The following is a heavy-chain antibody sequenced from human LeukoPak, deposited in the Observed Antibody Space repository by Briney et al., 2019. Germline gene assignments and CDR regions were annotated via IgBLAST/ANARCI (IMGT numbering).Heavy chain of an antibody. Sequence: SETLSLTCAVYSRSFASYYWSWIRQPPGKGLEWIGEINHSGSTNYNPSLKSRVTISVDTSKNQFSLTLSSVTAADTAGYYRARGLGTGDSSVRYYYYMDVWGKGTTVTVSS. CDR1: SRSFASYY. D-gene: IGHD6-19*01. V-gene: IGHV4-34*01. CDR2: INHSGST. CDR3: ARGLGTGDSSVRYYYYMDV. J-gene: IGHJ6*03.